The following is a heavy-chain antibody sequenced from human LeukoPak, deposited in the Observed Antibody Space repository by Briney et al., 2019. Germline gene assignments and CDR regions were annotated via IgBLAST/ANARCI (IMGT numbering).Heavy chain of an antibody. Sequence: PSETLSLTCTVSGGSISSYYWGWIRQPAGKGLEWIGRIYTSGSTNYNPSLKSRVTMSVDTSKNQFALKLSSVTAADTAVYYCARDWGTAAGTGWFDPWGQGTLVTVSS. CDR1: GGSISSYY. CDR3: ARDWGTAAGTGWFDP. D-gene: IGHD6-13*01. V-gene: IGHV4-4*07. CDR2: IYTSGST. J-gene: IGHJ5*02.